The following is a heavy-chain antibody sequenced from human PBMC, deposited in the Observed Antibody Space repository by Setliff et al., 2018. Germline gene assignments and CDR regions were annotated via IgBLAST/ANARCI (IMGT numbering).Heavy chain of an antibody. CDR1: GFTFSSYA. Sequence: GSLRLSCAASGFTFSSYAITWVRQAPGKGLEWVSMISGSAQTTYYADSVKGRFTISRDNAKNSLYLQMNSLRAEDTAVYYCARASGARAAFDIWGQGTMVTVSS. D-gene: IGHD1-26*01. CDR2: ISGSAQTT. J-gene: IGHJ3*02. V-gene: IGHV3-23*01. CDR3: ARASGARAAFDI.